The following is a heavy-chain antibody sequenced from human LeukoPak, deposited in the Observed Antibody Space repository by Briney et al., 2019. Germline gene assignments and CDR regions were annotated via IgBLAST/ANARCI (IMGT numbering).Heavy chain of an antibody. CDR3: ARDSTGIAAADGMDV. J-gene: IGHJ6*02. CDR2: ISNSGEYI. V-gene: IGHV3-21*01. CDR1: GFSFSSYS. D-gene: IGHD6-13*01. Sequence: GGSLRLSCVASGFSFSSYSMNWVRQAPGKGLEWVSSISNSGEYIYYADSLKGRFTVSRDNARNSLYLEMNSLGVEDTAVYYCARDSTGIAAADGMDVWGQGTTVTVSS.